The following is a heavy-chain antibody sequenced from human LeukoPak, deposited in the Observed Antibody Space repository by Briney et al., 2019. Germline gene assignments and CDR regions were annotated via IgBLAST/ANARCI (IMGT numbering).Heavy chain of an antibody. D-gene: IGHD6-13*01. J-gene: IGHJ4*02. V-gene: IGHV3-23*01. CDR1: GFTFSSYA. Sequence: GGSLRLSCAASGFTFSSYAMSWVRQAPGKGLEWVSAISGSSGSKDYADSVKGRFTISRDNSKNTLYLQMNSLRVEDTAVYYCAKHRAAAGGASNYWGQGTLVTVSS. CDR2: ISGSSGSK. CDR3: AKHRAAAGGASNY.